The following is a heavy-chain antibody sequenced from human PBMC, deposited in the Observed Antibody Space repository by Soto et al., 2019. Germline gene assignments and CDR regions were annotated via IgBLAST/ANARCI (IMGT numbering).Heavy chain of an antibody. D-gene: IGHD3-22*01. J-gene: IGHJ4*02. CDR1: GFIFSTYA. V-gene: IGHV3-23*01. Sequence: GGSRRLSCAASGFIFSTYAMTWVRQSPGKGLDWVSVVSGANNNTWSANSVKGRFTISRDNSKNTRYLQMNSLRAEDTAVYYCARDYFEGFWGKGTLVTAPQ. CDR2: VSGANNNT. CDR3: ARDYFEGF.